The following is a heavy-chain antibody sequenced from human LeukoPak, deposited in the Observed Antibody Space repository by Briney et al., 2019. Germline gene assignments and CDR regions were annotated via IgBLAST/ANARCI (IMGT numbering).Heavy chain of an antibody. CDR3: ARDSSGWYVSSGTPDY. CDR1: GFTFSTSS. CDR2: IWYDGSNK. Sequence: RGSLRLSCAASGFTFSTSSMHWVRQAPGKGLEWVAVIWYDGSNKYYADSVKGRFTISRDNSKNTLYLQMNSLRAEDTAVYYCARDSSGWYVSSGTPDYWGQGTLVTVSS. D-gene: IGHD6-19*01. V-gene: IGHV3-33*08. J-gene: IGHJ4*02.